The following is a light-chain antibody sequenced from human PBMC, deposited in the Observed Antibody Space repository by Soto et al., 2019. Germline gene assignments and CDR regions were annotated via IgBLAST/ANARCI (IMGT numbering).Light chain of an antibody. Sequence: QSVLTQPASVSGSPGQSITISCTGTNSDVGGYNLVSWYQQHPGKAPKLIIYEVSDRPSGVSHRFSGSKAGNTASLTISGLLAEDEADYYCSSYTTSSTLIFGGGTKVTVL. CDR2: EVS. V-gene: IGLV2-14*01. J-gene: IGLJ2*01. CDR1: NSDVGGYNL. CDR3: SSYTTSSTLI.